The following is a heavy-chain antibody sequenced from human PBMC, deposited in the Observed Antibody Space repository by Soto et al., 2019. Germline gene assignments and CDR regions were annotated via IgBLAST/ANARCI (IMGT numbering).Heavy chain of an antibody. CDR3: SSLPDGYTSGLDY. J-gene: IGHJ4*02. D-gene: IGHD5-12*01. Sequence: QVQLQESGLGLVKPSQTLSLSCTVSGASISSGDYYWSWIRQPPGKGLEWIGYIYYTGNTVFNPSLKSRVSISVDTSKNQISLKLNPVTAADTAVYNCSSLPDGYTSGLDYWGQGTLVTVSS. CDR1: GASISSGDYY. V-gene: IGHV4-30-4*01. CDR2: IYYTGNT.